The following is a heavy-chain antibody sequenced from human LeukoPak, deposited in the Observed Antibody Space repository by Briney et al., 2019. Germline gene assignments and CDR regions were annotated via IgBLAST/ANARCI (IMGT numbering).Heavy chain of an antibody. CDR2: ISYDGSNK. CDR1: GFTFSSYA. V-gene: IGHV3-30*01. CDR3: ASWLVGATLDY. J-gene: IGHJ4*02. Sequence: GSLRLSCAASGFTFSSYAMHWVRQAPGKGLEWVAVISYDGSNKYYADSVKGRFTISRDNSKNTLYLQMNSLRAEDTAVYYFASWLVGATLDYWGQGTLGTGSP. D-gene: IGHD1-26*01.